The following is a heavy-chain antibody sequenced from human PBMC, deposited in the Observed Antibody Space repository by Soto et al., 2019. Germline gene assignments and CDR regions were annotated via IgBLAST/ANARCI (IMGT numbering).Heavy chain of an antibody. CDR2: ISGSGGST. V-gene: IGHV3-23*01. Sequence: EVQLLESGGGLVQPGGSLRLSCAASGFTFSSYAMSWVRQAPGKGLEWVSAISGSGGSTYYADSVKGRFTISRDNSKNTLALQMESLRDEDTAVDYCAKVKLGVYGDYDFGYWGQGTLVTVSS. D-gene: IGHD4-17*01. CDR3: AKVKLGVYGDYDFGY. CDR1: GFTFSSYA. J-gene: IGHJ4*02.